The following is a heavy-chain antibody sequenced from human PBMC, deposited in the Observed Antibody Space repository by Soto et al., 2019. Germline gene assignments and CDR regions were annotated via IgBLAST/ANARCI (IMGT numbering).Heavy chain of an antibody. V-gene: IGHV1-69*08. J-gene: IGHJ4*02. CDR3: ARDSPIGSTYSSYDAIDS. Sequence: QVQLVQSGAEVKKPGSSVKVSCKASGGTFSTSTFTWVRQAPGQGLEWMGRTIPNLDVADYAQDFQGRVTINAEKSTTTAYMELTSLTSKDTAVYYCARDSPIGSTYSSYDAIDSWGQGTLLTVSS. D-gene: IGHD5-12*01. CDR1: GGTFSTST. CDR2: TIPNLDVA.